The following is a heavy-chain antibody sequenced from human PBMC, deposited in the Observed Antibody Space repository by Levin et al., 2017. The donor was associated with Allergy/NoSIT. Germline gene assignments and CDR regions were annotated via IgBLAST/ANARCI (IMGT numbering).Heavy chain of an antibody. CDR3: AREDCRGGSCYNN. CDR1: GFTFSDYY. CDR2: ISSSGSII. Sequence: GGSLRLSCAASGFTFSDYYMSWIRQAPGKGLEWVSYISSSGSIIYYADSVKGRFTISRDNPKKSLFLQMNSLRAEDTAVYYCAREDCRGGSCYNNWGQGTLVTVSS. V-gene: IGHV3-11*01. D-gene: IGHD2-15*01. J-gene: IGHJ4*02.